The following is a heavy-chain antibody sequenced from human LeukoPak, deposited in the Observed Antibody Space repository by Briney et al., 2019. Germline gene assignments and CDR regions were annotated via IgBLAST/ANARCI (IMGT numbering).Heavy chain of an antibody. CDR2: INHSGST. CDR3: ARERVVPGYYYYYMDV. J-gene: IGHJ6*03. V-gene: IGHV4-34*01. D-gene: IGHD2-2*01. CDR1: GGSFSGYY. Sequence: PSETLSLTCAVYGGSFSGYYWSWIRQPPGKGLEWIGEINHSGSTNYNPSLKSRGTISVDTSKNQFSPKMSSLTAADTAVYYCARERVVPGYYYYYMDVWGKGTTVTVSS.